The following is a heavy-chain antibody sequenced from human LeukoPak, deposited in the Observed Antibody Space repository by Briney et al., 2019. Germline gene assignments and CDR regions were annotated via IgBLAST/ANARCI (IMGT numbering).Heavy chain of an antibody. CDR2: VHPNSGNT. D-gene: IGHD2-8*01. CDR3: AREHNGVVDY. J-gene: IGHJ4*02. CDR1: GYPFTTYE. Sequence: PRASVKVSCKTSGYPFTTYEINWVRQAAGQGLEWMGWVHPNSGNTAYAQKFQGRVTITTDESTSTAYMELSSLRSEDTAVYYCAREHNGVVDYWGQGTLVTVSS. V-gene: IGHV1-8*01.